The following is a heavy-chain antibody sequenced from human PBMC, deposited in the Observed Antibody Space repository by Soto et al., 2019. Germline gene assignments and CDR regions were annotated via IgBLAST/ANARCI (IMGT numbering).Heavy chain of an antibody. D-gene: IGHD6-6*01. V-gene: IGHV3-23*01. CDR1: GFTFSSYA. J-gene: IGHJ4*02. Sequence: GGSLRLSCAASGFTFSSYAMSWVLQAPGKGLEWVSAISGSGGSTYYADSVKGRFTISRDNSKNTLYLQMNSLRAEDTAVYYCATQRRPSINPNWRQGTLVTVS. CDR2: ISGSGGST. CDR3: ATQRRPSINPN.